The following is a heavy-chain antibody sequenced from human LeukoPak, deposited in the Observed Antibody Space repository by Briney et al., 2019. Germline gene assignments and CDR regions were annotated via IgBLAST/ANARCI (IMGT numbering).Heavy chain of an antibody. D-gene: IGHD3-10*01. V-gene: IGHV4-59*01. CDR3: ARGRGVKVPLDY. CDR2: IYYSGST. J-gene: IGHJ4*02. Sequence: SETLSLTCTVSGGSISSYYWSWIRQPPGKGLEWIGYIYYSGSTNYNPSLKSRVTISVDTSKNQFSLKLSSVTAADTAVYYCARGRGVKVPLDYWGQGTLVTVSS. CDR1: GGSISSYY.